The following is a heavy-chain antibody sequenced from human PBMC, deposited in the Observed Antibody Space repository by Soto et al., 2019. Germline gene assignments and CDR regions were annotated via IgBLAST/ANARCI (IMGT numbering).Heavy chain of an antibody. J-gene: IGHJ5*02. CDR2: ISGSGGST. CDR3: AKDSQQLLWFREPSGP. CDR1: GFTFSSYA. Sequence: GGSLRLSCAASGFTFSSYAMSWVRQAPGKGLEWVSAISGSGGSTYYADSVKGRFTISRDNSKNTLYLQMNSLRAEDTAVYYCAKDSQQLLWFREPSGPWGQGTLVTVSS. D-gene: IGHD3-10*01. V-gene: IGHV3-23*01.